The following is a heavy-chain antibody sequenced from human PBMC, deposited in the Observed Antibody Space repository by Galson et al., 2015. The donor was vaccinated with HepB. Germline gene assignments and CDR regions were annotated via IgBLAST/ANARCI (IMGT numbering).Heavy chain of an antibody. V-gene: IGHV1-18*04. J-gene: IGHJ6*02. Sequence: SVKVSCKASGYTFTSYGISWVRQAPGQGLEWMGWISAYNGNTNYAQKLQGRVTMTTDTSTSTAYMELRSLRSDDTAVYYCARDRYYDFWSGTDYYYYYGMDVWGQGTTVTVSS. CDR2: ISAYNGNT. CDR3: ARDRYYDFWSGTDYYYYYGMDV. CDR1: GYTFTSYG. D-gene: IGHD3-3*01.